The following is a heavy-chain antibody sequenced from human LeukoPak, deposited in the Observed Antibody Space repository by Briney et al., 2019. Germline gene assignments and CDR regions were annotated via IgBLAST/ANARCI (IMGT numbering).Heavy chain of an antibody. CDR3: ATSQSSVAGIVGD. CDR1: GFTLSDYF. Sequence: GGSLRLSCAASGFTLSDYFMTWIRQAPGKGLEWVSYISGSGSNKYYADSVKGRFTISRDNAKNSLYLQMNSLRVEDTAVYYCATSQSSVAGIVGDWGQGTLVTVSS. J-gene: IGHJ4*02. CDR2: ISGSGSNK. D-gene: IGHD6-19*01. V-gene: IGHV3-11*04.